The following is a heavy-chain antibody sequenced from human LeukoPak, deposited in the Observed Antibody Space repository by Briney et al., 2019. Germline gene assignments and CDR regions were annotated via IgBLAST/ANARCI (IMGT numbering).Heavy chain of an antibody. CDR1: GFTFSYA. CDR3: AKDADYYDSTYYFDY. V-gene: IGHV3-23*01. J-gene: IGHJ4*02. Sequence: PGGSLRLSCAASGFTFSYAMAWVRQAPGKGLQWVAAISGSGHSTYYADSVKGRFTISRDNSKNTLYLQMNSLRVEDTAVYYCAKDADYYDSTYYFDYWGQGTLVTVSS. CDR2: ISGSGHST. D-gene: IGHD3-22*01.